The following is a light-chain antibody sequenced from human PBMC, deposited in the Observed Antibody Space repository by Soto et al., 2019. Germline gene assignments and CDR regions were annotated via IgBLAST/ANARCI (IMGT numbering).Light chain of an antibody. CDR3: QQYAASPRT. CDR1: QSVSSSY. J-gene: IGKJ1*01. V-gene: IGKV3-20*01. CDR2: GAS. Sequence: EIVLTQSPGTLSLSPRERATLSCRASQSVSSSYLAWYQHKPGQAPRLLIYGASSRAPGIPDRFSGSGSGTDFTLTISRLEPEDFAVYYCQQYAASPRTFGQVTQMEVK.